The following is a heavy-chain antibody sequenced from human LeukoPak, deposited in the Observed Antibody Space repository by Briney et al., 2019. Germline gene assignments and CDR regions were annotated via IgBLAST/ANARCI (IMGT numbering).Heavy chain of an antibody. CDR2: IYYSGST. J-gene: IGHJ3*02. CDR3: ARMGLYCGGDCYLDAFDI. V-gene: IGHV4-39*07. CDR1: GGSISSSSYY. Sequence: SETLSLTCTVSGGSISSSSYYWGWIRQPPGKGLEWIGSIYYSGSTYYNPSLKSRVTISVDTSKNQFSLKLSSVTAADTAVYYCARMGLYCGGDCYLDAFDIWGQGTMVTVSS. D-gene: IGHD2-21*02.